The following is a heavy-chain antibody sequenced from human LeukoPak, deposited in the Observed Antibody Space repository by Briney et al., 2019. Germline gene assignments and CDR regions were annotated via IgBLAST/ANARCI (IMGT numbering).Heavy chain of an antibody. CDR1: GFIFNSYI. CDR3: TRDRQGPNLYEMHV. D-gene: IGHD3-16*01. Sequence: GGSLRLSCAASGFIFNSYIMNWVRQAPGKGLEWVSSISSSSTYKHYADSVKGRFTISRDNAKNSLYLQMNSLRAEDTAVYSCTRDRQGPNLYEMHVWGQGTTVTVSS. V-gene: IGHV3-21*01. CDR2: ISSSSTYK. J-gene: IGHJ6*02.